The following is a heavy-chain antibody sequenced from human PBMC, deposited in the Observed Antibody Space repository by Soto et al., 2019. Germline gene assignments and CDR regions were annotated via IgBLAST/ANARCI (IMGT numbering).Heavy chain of an antibody. CDR2: IGTTGDP. J-gene: IGHJ6*02. CDR1: GFTFSAYD. D-gene: IGHD6-13*01. V-gene: IGHV3-13*05. CDR3: ARQELQQLGVPSGAYYYYAMDV. Sequence: GGSLRLSCAASGFTFSAYDMHWVRQGTGKGLEWVSSIGTTGDPYYPASAKGRFTISRENAKNSLYLEMNSLRAEDTAVYYCARQELQQLGVPSGAYYYYAMDVWGQGTTVTVSS.